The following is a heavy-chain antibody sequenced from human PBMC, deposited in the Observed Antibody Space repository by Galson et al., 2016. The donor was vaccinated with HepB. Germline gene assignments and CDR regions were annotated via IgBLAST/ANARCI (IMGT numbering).Heavy chain of an antibody. CDR1: GGSITTSHYY. J-gene: IGHJ4*02. Sequence: TLSLTCTVSGGSITTSHYYWSWIRQHPGKGLEWIGFIYYSGSTYYNPSLKSRLTISVDTSKNQFSLKLTSVTAADMAVYYCAGARYDPYFDYWGQGSLVTVSS. D-gene: IGHD3-3*01. CDR2: IYYSGST. V-gene: IGHV4-31*03. CDR3: AGARYDPYFDY.